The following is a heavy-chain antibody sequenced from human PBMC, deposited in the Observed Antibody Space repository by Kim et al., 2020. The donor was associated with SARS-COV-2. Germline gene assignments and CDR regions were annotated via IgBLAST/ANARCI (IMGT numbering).Heavy chain of an antibody. J-gene: IGHJ4*02. CDR3: AREEEDVGYCSCGSCYSFDY. D-gene: IGHD2-15*01. Sequence: RFTISRDNSKNTLYLQMNSLRAEDTAVYYCAREEEDVGYCSCGSCYSFDYWGQGTLVTVSS. V-gene: IGHV3-30*07.